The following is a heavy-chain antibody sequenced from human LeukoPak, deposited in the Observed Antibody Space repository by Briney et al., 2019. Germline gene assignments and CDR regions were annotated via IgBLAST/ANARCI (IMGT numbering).Heavy chain of an antibody. CDR1: GFTFSSYT. D-gene: IGHD1-26*01. CDR3: ARGVGATPAFFDY. CDR2: ISSSSSYI. J-gene: IGHJ4*02. Sequence: GGSLRLSCAASGFTFSSYTINWVRQAPGKRLEWVSSISSSSSYIYYADSMKGRITVSRDNAKNSLYLQMNSLRAEDAAVYYCARGVGATPAFFDYWGQGTLVTVSS. V-gene: IGHV3-21*01.